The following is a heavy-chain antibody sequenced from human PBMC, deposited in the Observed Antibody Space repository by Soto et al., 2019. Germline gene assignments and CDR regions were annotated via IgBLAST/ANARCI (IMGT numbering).Heavy chain of an antibody. Sequence: QVQLQESGPGLVKPSGTLSLTCAVSGYSISRSNWWSWVRQAPGKGMEWIGEIYHSGATTYTPSLKSRAPISVDPSTSHSSLKLTSVTAADTAVYFCARDIGTGTDYWGQGTLVTVAS. CDR2: IYHSGAT. V-gene: IGHV4-4*02. D-gene: IGHD1-1*01. J-gene: IGHJ4*02. CDR1: GYSISRSNW. CDR3: ARDIGTGTDY.